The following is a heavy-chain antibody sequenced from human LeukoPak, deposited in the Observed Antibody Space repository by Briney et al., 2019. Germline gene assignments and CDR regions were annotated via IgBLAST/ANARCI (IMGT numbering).Heavy chain of an antibody. J-gene: IGHJ4*02. Sequence: GGSLRLSCAASGFTFSSYVMSWVRQAPGKGLEWVSGISGGGGSTYYADSVKGRFTASRDSSKNTLYLQVNSLRAEDTAVYYCARKFGSYYSDYWGQGTLVTVSS. CDR2: ISGGGGST. CDR3: ARKFGSYYSDY. CDR1: GFTFSSYV. V-gene: IGHV3-23*01. D-gene: IGHD1-26*01.